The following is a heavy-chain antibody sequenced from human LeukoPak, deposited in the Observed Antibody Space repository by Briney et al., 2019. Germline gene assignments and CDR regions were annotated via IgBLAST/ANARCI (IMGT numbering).Heavy chain of an antibody. CDR3: ARDGASTRYNWFDP. V-gene: IGHV3-21*01. CDR2: ISSSSGHI. D-gene: IGHD4/OR15-4a*01. Sequence: GGSLRLSCAGSGFTFSSYAMNWVRQAPGKGLEWVSSISSSSGHIYYADSVKGRFTISRDNAKNSLYLQMNSLTAEDTAVYYCARDGASTRYNWFDPWGQGTLVTVSS. J-gene: IGHJ5*02. CDR1: GFTFSSYA.